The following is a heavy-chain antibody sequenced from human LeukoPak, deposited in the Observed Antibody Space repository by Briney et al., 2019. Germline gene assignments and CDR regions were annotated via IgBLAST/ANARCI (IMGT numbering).Heavy chain of an antibody. CDR3: ARDKAVKNYYYGMDV. CDR2: ISAYNGNT. J-gene: IGHJ6*02. Sequence: ASVKVSCKASGYTFTSYGISWVRQAPGQGLEWMGWISAYNGNTNYAQKFQGRVTMTRDTSTSTVYMELSSLRSEDTAVYYCARDKAVKNYYYGMDVWGQGTTVTVSS. V-gene: IGHV1-18*01. CDR1: GYTFTSYG.